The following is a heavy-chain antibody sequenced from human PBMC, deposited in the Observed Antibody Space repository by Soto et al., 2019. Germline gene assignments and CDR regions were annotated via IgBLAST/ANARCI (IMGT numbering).Heavy chain of an antibody. CDR3: ATLYDYIWGSYRRPPYYFDY. CDR2: ISGSGGST. V-gene: IGHV3-23*01. D-gene: IGHD3-16*02. J-gene: IGHJ4*02. CDR1: GITFSTYA. Sequence: ESGGGLVQPGGSLRLSCAASGITFSTYAMTWVRQAPGKGLEWVSAISGSGGSTYYADSVKGRFTISRDNSKDTLSLQMNSLGAEDTAVYYCATLYDYIWGSYRRPPYYFDYWGQGTLVTVSS.